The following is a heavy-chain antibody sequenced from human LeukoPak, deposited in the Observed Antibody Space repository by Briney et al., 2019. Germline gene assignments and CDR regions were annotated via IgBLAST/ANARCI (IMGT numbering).Heavy chain of an antibody. CDR1: GGSISSYY. J-gene: IGHJ4*02. V-gene: IGHV4-4*07. CDR3: AREGRYYYDSSGYFVRFDY. Sequence: SETLSHTCTVSGGSISSYYWSWIRQPAGKGLEWIGRIYTSGSTNYNPSLKSRVTMSVDTSKNQFSLKLSSVTAADTAVYYCAREGRYYYDSSGYFVRFDYWAQRTLVTVSS. D-gene: IGHD3-22*01. CDR2: IYTSGST.